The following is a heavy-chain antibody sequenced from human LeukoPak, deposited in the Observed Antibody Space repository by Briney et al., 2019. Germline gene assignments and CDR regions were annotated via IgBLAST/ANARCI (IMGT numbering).Heavy chain of an antibody. CDR2: ISSGSIYI. Sequence: GGSLRLSCAASGFSFSSYSMNWVRQAPGKGLEWVSYISSGSIYINYAESVKGRFTISRDNDKNSLFLQMNSLRAEDTAVYYCARDWNSMGYYYHMDVWGKGTTVTVSS. CDR1: GFSFSSYS. J-gene: IGHJ6*03. V-gene: IGHV3-21*01. D-gene: IGHD2/OR15-2a*01. CDR3: ARDWNSMGYYYHMDV.